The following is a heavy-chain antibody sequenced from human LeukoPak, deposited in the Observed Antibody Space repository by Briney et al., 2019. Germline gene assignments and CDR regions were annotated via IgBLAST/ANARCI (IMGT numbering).Heavy chain of an antibody. D-gene: IGHD1-26*01. V-gene: IGHV3-23*01. CDR1: GFTFSSYA. CDR3: AKDKGWGYSAYDCYGMDV. Sequence: GGSLRLSCAASGFTFSSYAMSWVRQAPGKGLEWVSAISGSGSSTYYADSVKGRFTISRDNSKNTLYLQRNSLRAEDTAVYYCAKDKGWGYSAYDCYGMDVWGQGTTVTVSS. J-gene: IGHJ6*02. CDR2: ISGSGSST.